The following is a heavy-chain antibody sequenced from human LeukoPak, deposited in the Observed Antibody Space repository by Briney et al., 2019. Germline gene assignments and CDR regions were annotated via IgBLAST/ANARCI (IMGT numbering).Heavy chain of an antibody. V-gene: IGHV3-21*01. CDR2: ISSGSSYI. J-gene: IGHJ4*02. D-gene: IGHD4-17*01. CDR1: GFTFSSYS. CDR3: ATNDYGASDY. Sequence: KPGGSLRLSCAASGFTFSSYSMNWVRQAPGKGLEWVSSISSGSSYIYYADSVKGRFTISRDNAKNSLYLQMNSLRAEDTAVFYCATNDYGASDYWGQGTLVTVSS.